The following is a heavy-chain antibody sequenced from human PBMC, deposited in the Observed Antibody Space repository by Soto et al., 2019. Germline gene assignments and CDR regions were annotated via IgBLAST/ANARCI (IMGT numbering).Heavy chain of an antibody. CDR2: IYYTGST. CDR3: ARHPGYAVPTVYATHYFNY. V-gene: IGHV4-39*01. Sequence: QLQLQESGPGLVKPSETLSLTCTVSGDSISSNNYYCAWIRQPPGKGLEWIGSIYYTGSTYYNPSLRGRVAMSVDTSETRFSLRLSSVTAADTAVYYCARHPGYAVPTVYATHYFNYWGQGILVTVST. J-gene: IGHJ4*02. D-gene: IGHD2-8*01. CDR1: GDSISSNNYY.